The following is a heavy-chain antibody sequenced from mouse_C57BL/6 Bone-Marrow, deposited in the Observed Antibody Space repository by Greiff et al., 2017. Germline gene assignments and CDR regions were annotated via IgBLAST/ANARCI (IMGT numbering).Heavy chain of an antibody. J-gene: IGHJ3*01. CDR1: GYAFTNYL. D-gene: IGHD2-1*01. CDR2: LNPGSGGT. CDR3: AREGRYGNYSWFAY. Sequence: QVQLQQSGAELVRPGTSVKVSCKASGYAFTNYLIEWVKQRPGQGLEWIGVLNPGSGGTNYNEKFKGKATLTADKSSSTAYMQLSSLTSEDSAVYFCAREGRYGNYSWFAYWGQGTLVTVSA. V-gene: IGHV1-54*01.